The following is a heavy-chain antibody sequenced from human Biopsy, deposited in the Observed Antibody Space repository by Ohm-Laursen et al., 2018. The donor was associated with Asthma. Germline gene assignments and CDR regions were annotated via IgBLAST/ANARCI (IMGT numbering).Heavy chain of an antibody. J-gene: IGHJ6*02. CDR2: ISYDGSNR. CDR1: GFTFSTYG. V-gene: IGHV3-30*18. D-gene: IGHD3-10*01. Sequence: SLRPSCTASGFTFSTYGMHWVRQAPGKGLEWVAVISYDGSNRYSADSVRGRFTISRDNSKNTLYLQMSSLRAGDTAVYYCAKDVVWFRELGGMDVWGQGTTVTVSS. CDR3: AKDVVWFRELGGMDV.